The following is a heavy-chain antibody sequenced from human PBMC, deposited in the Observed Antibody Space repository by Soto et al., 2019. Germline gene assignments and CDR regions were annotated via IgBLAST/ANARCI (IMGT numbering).Heavy chain of an antibody. Sequence: QVQLQESGPRLVKPSQTLSLTCTVSGGSVSSCDYSWSWIRQPPGTALEWIGHIYTGGGIYINPSLKSRVIISLDTSKSQFSLNLISVTAADTAVYYCASGLSGDKVDSWGQGTLVTVSS. J-gene: IGHJ4*02. CDR1: GGSVSSCDYS. D-gene: IGHD7-27*01. CDR3: ASGLSGDKVDS. CDR2: IYTGGGI. V-gene: IGHV4-30-4*01.